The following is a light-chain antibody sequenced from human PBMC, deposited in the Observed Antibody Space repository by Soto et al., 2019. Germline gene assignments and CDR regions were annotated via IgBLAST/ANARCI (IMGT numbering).Light chain of an antibody. V-gene: IGLV3-1*01. Sequence: SYELTQPPSVSVSPGQTASITCSGDKLGDKYACWYQQKPGQSPVLVIYQDSKRPSGIPERFSGSNSGNTATLTISGTQAMDEADYYCQASDSSTAWVFGGGTKLTVL. CDR3: QASDSSTAWV. J-gene: IGLJ2*01. CDR1: KLGDKY. CDR2: QDS.